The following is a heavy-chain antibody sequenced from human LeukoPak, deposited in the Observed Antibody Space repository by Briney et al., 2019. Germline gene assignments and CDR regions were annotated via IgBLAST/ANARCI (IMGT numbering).Heavy chain of an antibody. D-gene: IGHD5-24*01. CDR2: IYYSGST. V-gene: IGHV4-59*08. Sequence: SETLSLTCAVYGGSFSGYYWSWIRQPPGKGLEWIAYIYYSGSTSYNPSLKSRVTISVDTSKNQFSLRLSSVTAADTAVYYCARRARWAQDFDYWGQGTLVTVSS. J-gene: IGHJ4*02. CDR1: GGSFSGYY. CDR3: ARRARWAQDFDY.